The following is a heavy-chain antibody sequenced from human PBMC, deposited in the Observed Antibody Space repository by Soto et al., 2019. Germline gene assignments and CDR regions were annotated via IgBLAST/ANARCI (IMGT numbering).Heavy chain of an antibody. CDR1: GFTVSSNY. CDR2: IYSGGST. Sequence: EVQLVESGGGLVQPGGSLRLSCAASGFTVSSNYMSWVRQAPGKGLEWVSVIYSGGSTYYADSVKGRFTISRHNSKNTLYLQMNSLKAEDTAVYYFAVGLDIVAWAFDFWGQGTMVTVSS. CDR3: AVGLDIVAWAFDF. V-gene: IGHV3-53*04. J-gene: IGHJ3*01. D-gene: IGHD5-12*01.